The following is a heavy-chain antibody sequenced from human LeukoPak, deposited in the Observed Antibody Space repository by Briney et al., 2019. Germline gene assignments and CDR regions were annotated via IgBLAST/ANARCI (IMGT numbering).Heavy chain of an antibody. V-gene: IGHV4-59*01. Sequence: SETLSLTCTVAGGSISDYYWSWIRQPPGKGLEWIGYIYYTGSTSYNPSLKSRVIMSVDTSQNQFSLKLRSVTAADTAVYYCAREDSGYDYSPFYYWGQGILVTVSS. D-gene: IGHD5-12*01. CDR1: GGSISDYY. CDR3: AREDSGYDYSPFYY. CDR2: IYYTGST. J-gene: IGHJ4*02.